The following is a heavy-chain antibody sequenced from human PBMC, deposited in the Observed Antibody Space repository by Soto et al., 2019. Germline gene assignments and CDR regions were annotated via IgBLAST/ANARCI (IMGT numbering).Heavy chain of an antibody. CDR1: GDSIISSDFY. CDR2: IFYLGSS. Sequence: SETLSLTCTVSGDSIISSDFYWGWVRQPPGKGLEWIGSIFYLGSSYYNPSLKSRVTISVDKSKNQLSLKLSSVTAADTAVYYCARVDIVVVPAAPGGMDVWGQGTTVTVSS. D-gene: IGHD2-2*01. J-gene: IGHJ6*02. CDR3: ARVDIVVVPAAPGGMDV. V-gene: IGHV4-39*07.